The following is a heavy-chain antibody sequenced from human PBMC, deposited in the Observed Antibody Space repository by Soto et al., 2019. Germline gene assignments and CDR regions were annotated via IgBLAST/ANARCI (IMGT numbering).Heavy chain of an antibody. V-gene: IGHV3-30-3*01. CDR3: ARGWSWTYYASGNVY. J-gene: IGHJ4*02. D-gene: IGHD3-10*01. Sequence: QVQLEESGGGVVQPGRSVRLSCAASGFTFISFAMHWVRQAPGKGLEWVAVISYDGTNEYYADSVKGRFTISRDNSRNTLYLQMNSLRPEDTAVYYCARGWSWTYYASGNVYWGQGTLVTVSS. CDR2: ISYDGTNE. CDR1: GFTFISFA.